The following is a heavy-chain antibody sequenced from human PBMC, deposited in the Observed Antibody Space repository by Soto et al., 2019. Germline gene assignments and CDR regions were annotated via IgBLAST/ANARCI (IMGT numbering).Heavy chain of an antibody. Sequence: PGGSLRLSCVASGFTLSSHAMHWVRQAPGKGLEWVAVIWYDGSKKYYADSVKGRFTVARDDSKNTLYLQMNSPRVEDTAVYYCARDPGYSNYDFDYWGQGTLVTVSS. D-gene: IGHD5-12*01. J-gene: IGHJ4*02. CDR1: GFTLSSHA. CDR3: ARDPGYSNYDFDY. CDR2: IWYDGSKK. V-gene: IGHV3-33*01.